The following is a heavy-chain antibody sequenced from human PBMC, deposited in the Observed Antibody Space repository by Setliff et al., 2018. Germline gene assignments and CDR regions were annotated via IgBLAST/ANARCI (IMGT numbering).Heavy chain of an antibody. D-gene: IGHD3-16*01. CDR3: ARDGGEY. J-gene: IGHJ4*02. CDR2: IKQDGSEK. CDR1: GFTFSRYW. V-gene: IGHV3-7*01. Sequence: GGSLRLSCAASGFTFSRYWMSWVRQAPGKGREWVANIKQDGSEKYYVDSVKGRFSISRDNAKNSLYLQMNSLRAEDTAVYYCARDGGEYWGQGTLVTVSS.